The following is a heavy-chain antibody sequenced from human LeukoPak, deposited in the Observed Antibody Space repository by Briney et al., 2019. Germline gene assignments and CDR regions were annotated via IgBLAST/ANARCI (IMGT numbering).Heavy chain of an antibody. J-gene: IGHJ4*02. CDR1: GFTFDDYT. CDR2: ISWDGGST. CDR3: ARVGDDYVWGSYRSPDDY. V-gene: IGHV3-43*01. D-gene: IGHD3-16*02. Sequence: GGSLRLSCAASGFTFDDYTMHWVRQAPGKGLEWVSLISWDGGSTYYADSVKGRFTISRDNSKNSLYLQMNSLRAKDTAVYYCARVGDDYVWGSYRSPDDYWGQGTLVTVSS.